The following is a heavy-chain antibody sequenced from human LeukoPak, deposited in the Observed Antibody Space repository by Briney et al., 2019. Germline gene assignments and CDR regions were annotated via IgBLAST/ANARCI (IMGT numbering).Heavy chain of an antibody. Sequence: SVKVSCKASGGTFSSYAISWVRQAPGQGLEWMGGIIPIFGTANYAQKFQGRVTITTDESTSTAYMELSSLRSEDTAVYYCASGDDWNYARFDYWGQGTLVTVSS. J-gene: IGHJ4*02. V-gene: IGHV1-69*05. D-gene: IGHD1-7*01. CDR3: ASGDDWNYARFDY. CDR2: IIPIFGTA. CDR1: GGTFSSYA.